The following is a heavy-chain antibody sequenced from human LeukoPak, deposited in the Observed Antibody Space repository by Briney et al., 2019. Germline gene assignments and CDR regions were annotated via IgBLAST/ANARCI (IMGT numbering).Heavy chain of an antibody. D-gene: IGHD3-22*01. CDR3: ARDYYGSSGYPHAFDI. CDR1: GGSFSGYY. CDR2: INHSGST. V-gene: IGHV4-34*01. J-gene: IGHJ3*02. Sequence: PSETLSLTCAVYGGSFSGYYWSWLRQSPGKGLEWIGEINHSGSTTYSPSLKSRVTISVDTSKNQFSLRLSSATAADTAVYYCARDYYGSSGYPHAFDIWGQGTLVTVSS.